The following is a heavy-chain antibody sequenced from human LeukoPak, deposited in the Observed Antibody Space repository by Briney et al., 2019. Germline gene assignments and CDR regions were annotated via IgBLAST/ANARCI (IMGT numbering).Heavy chain of an antibody. J-gene: IGHJ4*02. V-gene: IGHV3-7*01. CDR3: ARYYYYDSSGYFDY. D-gene: IGHD3-22*01. Sequence: GGSLRLSCVASGFTLSSDWMSWVRQAPGKGLEWVANINEDGSPKYFLDSVKGRFTISRANATTSMYLHMNSLRAEDTAVYYCARYYYYDSSGYFDYWGQGTLVTVSS. CDR2: INEDGSPK. CDR1: GFTLSSDW.